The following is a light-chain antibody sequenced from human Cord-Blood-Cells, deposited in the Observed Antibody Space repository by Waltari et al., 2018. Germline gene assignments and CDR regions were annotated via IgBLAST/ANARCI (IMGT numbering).Light chain of an antibody. CDR2: AAS. V-gene: IGKV1-27*01. CDR1: QGISNY. CDR3: QKYNSAPYT. J-gene: IGKJ2*01. Sequence: DIQMTQSPSSLSASVGDSVTITCRASQGISNYLAWYQQKPGKVPKLLIYAASTLQSVVPSRFSGSGSGADFTLTISSLQPEDVATYYCQKYNSAPYTFGQGTKLEIK.